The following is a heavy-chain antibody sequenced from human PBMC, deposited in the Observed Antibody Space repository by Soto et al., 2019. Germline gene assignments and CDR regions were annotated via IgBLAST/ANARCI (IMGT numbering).Heavy chain of an antibody. D-gene: IGHD5-12*01. CDR2: IRSKAYGGTT. CDR3: TRSGYSGYDNYYYYGMDV. J-gene: IGHJ6*02. V-gene: IGHV3-49*03. Sequence: PGGSLTLSCTASGFTLGDYAMSWFRQAPGKGLEWVGFIRSKAYGGTTEYAASVKGRFTISRDDSKSIAYLQMNSLKTEDTAVYYCTRSGYSGYDNYYYYGMDVWGQGTTVTVSS. CDR1: GFTLGDYA.